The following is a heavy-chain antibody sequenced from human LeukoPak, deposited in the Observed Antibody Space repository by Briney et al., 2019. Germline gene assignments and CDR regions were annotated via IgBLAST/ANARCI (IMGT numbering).Heavy chain of an antibody. Sequence: NPSETLSLTCTVSGASISRFYWSWIRQPAGKGLEWIGRIYTSGGTNYNPSLKSRVTMSGDTSKNQFSLNLISVTAADTAVYYCASPWWELPRWGQGTLVTVSS. CDR1: GASISRFY. CDR2: IYTSGGT. D-gene: IGHD1-26*01. CDR3: ASPWWELPR. V-gene: IGHV4-4*07. J-gene: IGHJ4*02.